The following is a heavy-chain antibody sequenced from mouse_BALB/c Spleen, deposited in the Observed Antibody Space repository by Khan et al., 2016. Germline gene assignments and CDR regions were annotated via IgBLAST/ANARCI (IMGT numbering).Heavy chain of an antibody. J-gene: IGHJ3*01. V-gene: IGHV14-1*02. CDR3: SRVDYGNYAAD. CDR2: IDPENGNT. D-gene: IGHD2-1*01. Sequence: VQLKQSGAELVRPGASVKLSCKASGFNIKDNFIHWVKQRPEQGLECIGWIDPENGNTLYAPPFQGRASITADTSTNTAYMPLSSLTSEDTAGYSGSRVDYGNYAADWGQGALVTVSS. CDR1: GFNIKDNF.